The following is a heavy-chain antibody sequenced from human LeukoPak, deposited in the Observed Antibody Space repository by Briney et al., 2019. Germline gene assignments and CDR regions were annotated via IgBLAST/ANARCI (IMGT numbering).Heavy chain of an antibody. CDR1: GGSIRNYY. D-gene: IGHD3-10*01. CDR3: GRAPYGPLDH. J-gene: IGHJ4*02. CDR2: VYNGGAT. Sequence: SETLSLTCTVSGGSIRNYYWSWIRQTPGQGLEWIGYVYNGGATNYNPSLRSRVTMSVDTSKSQFSLRLTSVTAADTAVYYCGRAPYGPLDHWGQGILVTVSS. V-gene: IGHV4-59*08.